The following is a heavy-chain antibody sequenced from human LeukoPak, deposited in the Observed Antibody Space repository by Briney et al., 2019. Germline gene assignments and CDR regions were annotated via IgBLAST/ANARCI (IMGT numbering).Heavy chain of an antibody. J-gene: IGHJ3*02. Sequence: GGSLRLSCTASGFTFSSYWMHWVRQAPGKGLVWVSRINTDGSSTSYADSVKGRFTISRDNAKNTLYLQMNSLRAEDTAVYYCARDRWVYCSSTSCYMGHAFDIWGQGTMVTVSS. CDR1: GFTFSSYW. V-gene: IGHV3-74*01. CDR2: INTDGSST. CDR3: ARDRWVYCSSTSCYMGHAFDI. D-gene: IGHD2-2*02.